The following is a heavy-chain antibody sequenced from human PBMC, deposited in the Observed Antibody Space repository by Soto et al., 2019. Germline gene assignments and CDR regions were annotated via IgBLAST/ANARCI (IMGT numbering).Heavy chain of an antibody. D-gene: IGHD3-22*01. CDR3: ANARRIQLWFRDKDRPADSSGYYYHAFDI. V-gene: IGHV3-30*18. Sequence: QVQLVESGGGVVQPGRSLRLSCAASGFTFSSYGMHWVRQAPGKGLEWVAVISYDGSNKYYADSVKGRFTISRDNSKNTLYLQMNSLRAEDTAVYYCANARRIQLWFRDKDRPADSSGYYYHAFDIWGQGTMVTVSS. CDR2: ISYDGSNK. CDR1: GFTFSSYG. J-gene: IGHJ3*02.